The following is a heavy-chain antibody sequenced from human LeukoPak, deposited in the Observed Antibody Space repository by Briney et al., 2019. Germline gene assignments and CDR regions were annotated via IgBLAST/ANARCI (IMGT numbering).Heavy chain of an antibody. CDR2: MNPNSGNT. CDR1: GYTFTSYD. D-gene: IGHD3-10*01. J-gene: IGHJ4*02. V-gene: IGHV1-8*01. CDR3: ARGWKSFAGSGSLVDY. Sequence: ASVKVSCKASGYTFTSYDINWVRQATGQGLEWMGWMNPNSGNTGYAQKFQGRVTMTRNTSISTAYMELSSLRSEDTAVYYCARGWKSFAGSGSLVDYWGQGTLVTVSS.